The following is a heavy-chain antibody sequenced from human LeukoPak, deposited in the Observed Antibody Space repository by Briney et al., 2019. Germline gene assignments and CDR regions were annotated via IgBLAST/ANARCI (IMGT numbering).Heavy chain of an antibody. Sequence: SETLSLTCTVSGGSISSYYWSWIRQPAGKGLEWIGRIYTSGSTNYNPSLKSRVTMSVDTSKNQFSLKLSSVTAADTAVYYCARERGAPGYQSALYNWFDPWGQGTLVTVSS. CDR2: IYTSGST. CDR1: GGSISSYY. CDR3: ARERGAPGYQSALYNWFDP. J-gene: IGHJ5*02. D-gene: IGHD2-2*01. V-gene: IGHV4-4*07.